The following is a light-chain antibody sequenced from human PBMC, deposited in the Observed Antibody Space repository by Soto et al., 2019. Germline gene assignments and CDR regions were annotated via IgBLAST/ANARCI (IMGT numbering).Light chain of an antibody. J-gene: IGLJ1*01. CDR3: QSYDRSLSAYV. CDR1: SSDFGSYNL. Sequence: QSALTQPASVSGSPGQSITISCTGTSSDFGSYNLVSWYQQHPGKAPKLMIYEGSKRPSGVPDRFSGSKSGTSASLAITGLQAEDEADYYCQSYDRSLSAYVFGPGTKLTVL. CDR2: EGS. V-gene: IGLV2-14*02.